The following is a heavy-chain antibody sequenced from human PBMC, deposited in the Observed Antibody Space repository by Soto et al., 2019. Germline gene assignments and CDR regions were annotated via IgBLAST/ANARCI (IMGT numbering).Heavy chain of an antibody. CDR3: AKDRRAGGNYGFYSDF. V-gene: IGHV3-23*01. CDR1: GFTFSSYG. CDR2: SSATGAGT. Sequence: EVQLLESGGGLVQPGGSLRLSCAASGFTFSSYGMTWVRQAPGKGLVWVSFSSATGAGTYYADSVKGRFTISRDNSNNTLYLQMPSLRADDTAVYYCAKDRRAGGNYGFYSDFWGQGAVVIVSS. J-gene: IGHJ4*02. D-gene: IGHD1-7*01.